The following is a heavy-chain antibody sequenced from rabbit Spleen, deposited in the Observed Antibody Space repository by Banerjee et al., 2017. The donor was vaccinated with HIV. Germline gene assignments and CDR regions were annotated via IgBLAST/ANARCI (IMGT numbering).Heavy chain of an antibody. CDR3: ARDTASSFSSYGMES. V-gene: IGHV1S45*01. J-gene: IGHJ3*01. CDR2: IVDGSSGFT. D-gene: IGHD8-1*01. Sequence: QQQLVESGGGLVKPGASLTLTCKASGFSFSNYWVCWVRQTPGKGLEWIGCIVDGSSGFTYSATWAKGRFTCSKTSSTTVTLQMTSLTAADTATYFCARDTASSFSSYGMESWGQGTLAPS. CDR1: GFSFSNYW.